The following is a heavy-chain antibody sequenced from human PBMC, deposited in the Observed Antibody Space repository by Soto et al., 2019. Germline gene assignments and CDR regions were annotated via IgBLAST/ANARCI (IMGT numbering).Heavy chain of an antibody. J-gene: IGHJ4*02. D-gene: IGHD3-10*02. V-gene: IGHV3-13*01. Sequence: GGSLRLSCVASGLNFETHDMHWVRQVTGKGLEWVAGIGTLFDRFYPDSVKGRFTISRENAKTSVFLQMNKLRTGHTGIDYCARGRSNDSVPSPPPMCDQRAQGTIGTVSS. CDR1: GLNFETHD. CDR2: IGTLFDR. CDR3: ARGRSNDSVPSPPPMCDQ.